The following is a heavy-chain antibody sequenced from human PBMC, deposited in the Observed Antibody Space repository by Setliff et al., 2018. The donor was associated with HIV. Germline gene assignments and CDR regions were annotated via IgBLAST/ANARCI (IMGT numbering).Heavy chain of an antibody. Sequence: ASVKVSWKASGYTFTNYYIHWVRQAPGQGLEWMGLINPSGGRTSYAQKFQGRLTMTRDTSRSTVYMELSSLRSEDTAVYYCARCYYDSSGPTDAFDIWGQGTVVTVSS. V-gene: IGHV1-46*01. CDR1: GYTFTNYY. CDR2: INPSGGRT. CDR3: ARCYYDSSGPTDAFDI. J-gene: IGHJ3*02. D-gene: IGHD3-22*01.